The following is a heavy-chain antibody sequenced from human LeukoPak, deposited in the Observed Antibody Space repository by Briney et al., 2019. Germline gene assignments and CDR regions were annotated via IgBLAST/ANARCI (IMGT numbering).Heavy chain of an antibody. D-gene: IGHD3-10*01. CDR3: ARATYGSEFDP. CDR2: INPNSGGT. CDR1: GYTFTGYF. V-gene: IGHV1-2*06. J-gene: IGHJ5*02. Sequence: GASVKVSCKASGYTFTGYFMHWVRQAPGQGLEWMGRINPNSGGTNYAQKFQGRVTMTRDTSISTAYMELGSLTSDDTAVYYCARATYGSEFDPWGQGTLVTVSS.